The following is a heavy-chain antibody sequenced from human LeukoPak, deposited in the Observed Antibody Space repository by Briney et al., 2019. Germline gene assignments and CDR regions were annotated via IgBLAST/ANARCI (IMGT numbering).Heavy chain of an antibody. D-gene: IGHD4-17*01. V-gene: IGHV1-69*05. Sequence: GASVKVFCKASGGTFSSYAISLVRQAPGQGLEWMGGIIPIFGTANYAQKFQGRVTIATDESTSTAYMELSSLRSEDTAVYYCARVSDYGDYKFDYWGQGTLVTVSS. CDR3: ARVSDYGDYKFDY. CDR1: GGTFSSYA. CDR2: IIPIFGTA. J-gene: IGHJ4*02.